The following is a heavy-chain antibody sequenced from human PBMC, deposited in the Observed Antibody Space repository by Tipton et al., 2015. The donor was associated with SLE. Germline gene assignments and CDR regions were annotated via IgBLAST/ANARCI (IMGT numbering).Heavy chain of an antibody. Sequence: LVQPSETLSLTCNVSGASISSSDYSWGWMRQPPGEGLEWIGTIYYNGGTHSNPSLKSRVSISVDTSKNQLSLKLISVTAADTAVYFCARLVGGYARWGQGTLVTVSS. CDR3: ARLVGGYAR. CDR2: IYYNGGT. J-gene: IGHJ4*02. CDR1: GASISSSDYS. V-gene: IGHV4-39*01. D-gene: IGHD5-12*01.